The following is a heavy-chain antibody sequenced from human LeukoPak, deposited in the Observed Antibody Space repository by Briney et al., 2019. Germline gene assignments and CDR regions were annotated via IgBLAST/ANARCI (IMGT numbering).Heavy chain of an antibody. CDR2: IYYSGSI. CDR3: AITPQNSSGWSDY. CDR1: GYSISSSNW. Sequence: PSDTLSLTCAVSGYSISSSNWWGWIRQPPGKGLEWIGYIYYSGSIYYSPSLKSRVTMSVDTSKNQFSLKLSSVTAVDTAVYYCAITPQNSSGWSDYWGQGTLVTVSS. V-gene: IGHV4-28*05. J-gene: IGHJ4*02. D-gene: IGHD6-19*01.